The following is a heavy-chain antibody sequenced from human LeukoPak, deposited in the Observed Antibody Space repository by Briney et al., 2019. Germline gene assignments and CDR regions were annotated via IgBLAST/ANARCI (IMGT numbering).Heavy chain of an antibody. CDR2: IRSKANSYAT. CDR1: GFTFSGSA. J-gene: IGHJ4*02. V-gene: IGHV3-73*01. Sequence: GGSLRLSCAASGFTFSGSAMHWVRQASGKGLEWVGRIRSKANSYATAYAASVKSRFTISRDDSKNTAYLQMNSLKTEDTAVYYCTRHFDVVVVAATPEFDYWGQGTLVTVSS. D-gene: IGHD2-15*01. CDR3: TRHFDVVVVAATPEFDY.